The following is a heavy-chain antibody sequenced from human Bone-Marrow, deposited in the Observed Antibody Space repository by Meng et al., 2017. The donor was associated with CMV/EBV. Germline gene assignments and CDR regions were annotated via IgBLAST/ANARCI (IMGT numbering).Heavy chain of an antibody. CDR2: IRSKTCGGTT. Sequence: GESLKISWFVSGYTFGDCALGWVRQAPGKGLVWIGFIRSKTCGGTTEYAASVRGRFTVSRDDSKSMAYLQMNSLRAEDTAIYYCTGWGTKWDIDYWGQGTLVTVSS. D-gene: IGHD2-2*01. CDR1: GYTFGDCA. CDR3: TGWGTKWDIDY. J-gene: IGHJ4*02. V-gene: IGHV3-49*04.